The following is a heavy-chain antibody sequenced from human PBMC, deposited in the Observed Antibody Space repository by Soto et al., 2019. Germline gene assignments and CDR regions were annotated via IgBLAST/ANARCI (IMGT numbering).Heavy chain of an antibody. CDR1: GYTFTGYY. CDR2: INPNSGGT. CDR3: ARGRGVVVVAASHDDYYYGMDV. J-gene: IGHJ6*02. D-gene: IGHD2-15*01. Sequence: GASVKVSCKASGYTFTGYYMHWVRQAPGQGLEWMGWINPNSGGTNYAQKFQGWVTMTRDTSISAAYMELSRLRSDDTAVYYCARGRGVVVVAASHDDYYYGMDVWGQGTTFTVSS. V-gene: IGHV1-2*04.